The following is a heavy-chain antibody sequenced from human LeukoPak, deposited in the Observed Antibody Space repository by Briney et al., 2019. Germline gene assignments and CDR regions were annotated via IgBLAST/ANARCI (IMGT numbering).Heavy chain of an antibody. CDR1: GGSISSHY. CDR3: ARERRFWFDP. J-gene: IGHJ5*02. D-gene: IGHD3-3*01. Sequence: SETLSLTCTVSGGSISSHYWSWIRQPPGKGLEWIGYIYYSGSTNYNPSLKSRVTISVDTSKNQFSLKLSSVTAADTAVYYCARERRFWFDPWGQGTLVTVSS. V-gene: IGHV4-59*11. CDR2: IYYSGST.